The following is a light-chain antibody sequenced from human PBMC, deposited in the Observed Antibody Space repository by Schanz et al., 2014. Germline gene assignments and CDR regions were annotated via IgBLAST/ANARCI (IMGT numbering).Light chain of an antibody. CDR2: AAS. V-gene: IGKV3-15*01. CDR1: QSVSSN. J-gene: IGKJ1*01. CDR3: QQYYGHLQT. Sequence: EIVMTQSPATLSVSPGERATLSCRASQSVSSNLAWYQQKPGQAPRLLIYAASTRATGIPARFSGSGSGTEFTLAISTLQAEDAAVYYCQQYYGHLQTFGQGTKVEIK.